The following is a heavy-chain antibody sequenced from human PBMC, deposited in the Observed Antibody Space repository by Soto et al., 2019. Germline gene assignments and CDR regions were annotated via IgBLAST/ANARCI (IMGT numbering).Heavy chain of an antibody. CDR2: LTSSVGIT. CDR3: ERGIVAARSGNLFDP. D-gene: IGHD6-6*01. CDR1: GYAFIAYA. Sequence: GGSLRLSCTASGYAFIAYAMSWVRQTPGKGLEWVSALTSSVGITYYSDSVKGRFTISRDNSNNTLYLQMNRLRAEDTAVYYFERGIVAARSGNLFDPWGQGTRVTVSS. J-gene: IGHJ5*02. V-gene: IGHV3-23*01.